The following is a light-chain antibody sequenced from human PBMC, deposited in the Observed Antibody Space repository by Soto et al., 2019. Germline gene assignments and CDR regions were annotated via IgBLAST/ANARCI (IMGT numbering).Light chain of an antibody. CDR3: QLYDSYSRA. CDR1: QNIGTL. CDR2: GAS. Sequence: DIQVTQSPSTLSSSVGDRVTITCRASQNIGTLLAWYQQKPGKAPKLLIYGASSLESGVPSRFSGSGSGTEFTLTISSLQPDDFATYYCQLYDSYSRAFGPGTKVEVK. J-gene: IGKJ1*01. V-gene: IGKV1-5*01.